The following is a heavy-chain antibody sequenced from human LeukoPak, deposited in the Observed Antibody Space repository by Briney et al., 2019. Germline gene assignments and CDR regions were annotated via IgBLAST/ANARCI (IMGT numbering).Heavy chain of an antibody. D-gene: IGHD2-2*01. CDR2: IIPILGTA. CDR1: GGTFSSYA. J-gene: IGHJ6*03. CDR3: ARSGDIVVVPAATSMNYYYYYMDV. Sequence: SVKVSCKASGGTFSSYAISWVRQAPGQGLEWMGRIIPILGTANYAQKFQGRVTITTDESTSTAYMELSSLRSEDTAVYYCARSGDIVVVPAATSMNYYYYYMDVWGKGTTVTVSS. V-gene: IGHV1-69*11.